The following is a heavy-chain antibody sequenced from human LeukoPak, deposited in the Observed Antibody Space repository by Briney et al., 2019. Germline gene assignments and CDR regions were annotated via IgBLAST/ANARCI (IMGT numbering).Heavy chain of an antibody. CDR2: ISGSGGST. Sequence: GGSLRLSCAASGFTFSSYAMSWVRQAPGKGLEWVSAISGSGGSTYYADSVKGRFTISRDNSKNTLYLQMNSLRAEDTAVYYCAKDLRPNYYGSGSQVFDYWGQGTLVTVSS. CDR1: GFTFSSYA. V-gene: IGHV3-23*01. J-gene: IGHJ4*02. CDR3: AKDLRPNYYGSGSQVFDY. D-gene: IGHD3-10*01.